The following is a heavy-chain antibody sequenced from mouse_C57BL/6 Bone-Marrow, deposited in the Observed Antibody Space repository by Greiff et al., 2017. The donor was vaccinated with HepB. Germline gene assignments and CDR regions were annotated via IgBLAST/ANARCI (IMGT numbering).Heavy chain of an antibody. CDR3: ARDYGNGAMDY. Sequence: DVKLVESGGGLVQSGRSLRLSCATSGFTFSDFYMEWVRQAPGKGLEWIAASRNKANDYTTEYSASVKGRFIVSRDTSQSILYLQMNALRAEDTAIYYCARDYGNGAMDYWGQGTSVTVSS. D-gene: IGHD2-1*01. V-gene: IGHV7-1*01. CDR2: SRNKANDYTT. J-gene: IGHJ4*01. CDR1: GFTFSDFY.